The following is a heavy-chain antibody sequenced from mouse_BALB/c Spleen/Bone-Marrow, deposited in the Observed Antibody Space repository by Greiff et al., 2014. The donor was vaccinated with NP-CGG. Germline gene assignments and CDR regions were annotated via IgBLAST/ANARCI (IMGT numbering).Heavy chain of an antibody. CDR3: AAYYYGSSQFAY. CDR2: IDPANGNT. J-gene: IGHJ3*01. Sequence: VQLQQPGAELVKPGASVKLSCTASGFNIKDTYMHWVKQRPEQGLEWIGRIDPANGNTKYDPKFQGKAIITADTSSNTAYLQLSSLTSEDTAVYYCAAYYYGSSQFAYWGQGTLVTVSA. D-gene: IGHD1-1*01. V-gene: IGHV14-3*02. CDR1: GFNIKDTY.